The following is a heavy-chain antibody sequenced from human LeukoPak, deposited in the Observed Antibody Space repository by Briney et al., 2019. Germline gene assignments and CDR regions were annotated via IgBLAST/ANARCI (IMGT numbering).Heavy chain of an antibody. Sequence: PGGSLRLSCAASGFAFNTYGMSWVRQAPGKGLEWVSAISGNGGTTYYSDSVKGRFTISRDNSKNTLYLQMNSLRAEDTAVYYCAKDRTWGLDYWGQGTLVIVPP. CDR1: GFAFNTYG. CDR2: ISGNGGTT. D-gene: IGHD7-27*01. CDR3: AKDRTWGLDY. V-gene: IGHV3-23*01. J-gene: IGHJ4*02.